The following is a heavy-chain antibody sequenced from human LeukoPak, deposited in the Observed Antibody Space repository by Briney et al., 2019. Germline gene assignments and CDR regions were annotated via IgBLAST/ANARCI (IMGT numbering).Heavy chain of an antibody. CDR1: GFTFSSYA. J-gene: IGHJ4*02. CDR2: ISGGGTRT. D-gene: IGHD6-19*01. V-gene: IGHV3-23*01. Sequence: GGSLRLSCAASGFTFSSYAMNWLRQAPGKGLDWVSTISGGGTRTYYADPVGGRFTISRDNSKNTHYLQMDSLRVEDTAIYYCAKQGEKSGWGSFDHWGQGILVTVSS. CDR3: AKQGEKSGWGSFDH.